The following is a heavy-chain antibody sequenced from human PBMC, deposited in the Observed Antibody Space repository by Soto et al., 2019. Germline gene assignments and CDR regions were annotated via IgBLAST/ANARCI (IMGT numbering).Heavy chain of an antibody. CDR1: GGTFSSYA. Sequence: ASVKVSCKASGGTFSSYAISWVRQAPGQGLEWMGGIIPIFGTASYAQKFQGRVTITADESTSTAYMELSSLRSEDTAVYYCARGYSYGYWYFDLWGRGTLVTVSS. D-gene: IGHD5-18*01. J-gene: IGHJ2*01. V-gene: IGHV1-69*13. CDR3: ARGYSYGYWYFDL. CDR2: IIPIFGTA.